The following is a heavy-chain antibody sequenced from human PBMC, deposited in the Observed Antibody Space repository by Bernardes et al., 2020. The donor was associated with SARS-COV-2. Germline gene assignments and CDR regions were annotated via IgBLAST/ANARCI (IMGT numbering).Heavy chain of an antibody. V-gene: IGHV4-59*08. CDR1: GGSMSSYY. J-gene: IGHJ4*02. CDR3: ARLRADSLGGGFDS. D-gene: IGHD1-26*01. Sequence: TLSLTCTVSGGSMSSYYWSWIRQPPGKELEWIAYIYYSGSTDYNPSLKSRVTISIDTSKNQFSLKLSSVTAADTAMYYCARLRADSLGGGFDSWGQGTLVTVSS. CDR2: IYYSGST.